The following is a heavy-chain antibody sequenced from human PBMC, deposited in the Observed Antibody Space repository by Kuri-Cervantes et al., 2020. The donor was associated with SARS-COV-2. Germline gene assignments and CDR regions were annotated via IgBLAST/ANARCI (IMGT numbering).Heavy chain of an antibody. J-gene: IGHJ4*02. CDR3: ASGSLFGVVLGY. D-gene: IGHD3-3*01. CDR1: GFIFSSYS. Sequence: GESLKISCAASGFIFSSYSMNWVRQAPGKGLEWVSSISSSSSYIYYADSVKGRFTISRDNAKNSLFLQMNSLRAEGMAMYYCASGSLFGVVLGYWGQGTLVTVSS. V-gene: IGHV3-21*04. CDR2: ISSSSSYI.